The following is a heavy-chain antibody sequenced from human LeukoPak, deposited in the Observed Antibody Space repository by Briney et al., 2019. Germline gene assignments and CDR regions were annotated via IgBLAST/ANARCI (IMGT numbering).Heavy chain of an antibody. CDR1: GFTFSSYA. V-gene: IGHV3-30-3*01. Sequence: PGGSLRLSCAASGFTFSSYAMHWVRQAPGKGLEWVAVISYDGSNKYYADSVKGRFTISRDNSKNTLYLQMNSLRAEDTAVCYCAREVDTAMVTGFDYWGQGTLVTVSS. CDR2: ISYDGSNK. CDR3: AREVDTAMVTGFDY. J-gene: IGHJ4*02. D-gene: IGHD5-18*01.